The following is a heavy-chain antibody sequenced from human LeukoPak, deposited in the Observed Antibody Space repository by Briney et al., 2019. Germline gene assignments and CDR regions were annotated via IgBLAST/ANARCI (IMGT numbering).Heavy chain of an antibody. D-gene: IGHD3-22*01. CDR3: ARSELNPYYYDSSGYDEGYFDY. CDR2: IIPILGIA. Sequence: SVKVSCKASGGTFSSYAISWVRQAPGQGLEWMGRIIPILGIANYAQKFQGRVTITADKSTSTAYMELSSLRSEDTAVYYCARSELNPYYYDSSGYDEGYFDYWGQGTLVTVSS. J-gene: IGHJ4*02. CDR1: GGTFSSYA. V-gene: IGHV1-69*04.